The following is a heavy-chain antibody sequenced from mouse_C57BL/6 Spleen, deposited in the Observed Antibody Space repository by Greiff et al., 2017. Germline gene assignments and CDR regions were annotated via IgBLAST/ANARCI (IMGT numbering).Heavy chain of an antibody. CDR3: ARRGYYGSSSYYFDC. CDR1: GYSFTGYY. Sequence: EVKLVESGPELVKPGASVKISCKASGYSFTGYYMHWVKQSSEKSLEWIGEINPSTGGTSYNQKFKGKATLTVDKSSSTAYMQLKSLTAEDSAVYYCARRGYYGSSSYYFDCWGQGTTLTVSS. CDR2: INPSTGGT. J-gene: IGHJ2*01. V-gene: IGHV1-43*01. D-gene: IGHD1-1*01.